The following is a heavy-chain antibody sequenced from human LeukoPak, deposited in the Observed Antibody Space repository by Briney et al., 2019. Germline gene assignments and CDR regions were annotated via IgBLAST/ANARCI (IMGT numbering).Heavy chain of an antibody. D-gene: IGHD2-2*02. CDR1: GFTFSSYA. CDR3: ARDAVPNCSSTSCYTWRL. CDR2: ISSNGGST. Sequence: GGSLRLSCAASGFTFSSYAMHWVRQAPGKGLEYVSAISSNGGSTYYANSVKGRFTISRDNSKNTLYLQMGSLRAEDMAVYYCARDAVPNCSSTSCYTWRLWGQGTLVTVSS. V-gene: IGHV3-64*01. J-gene: IGHJ1*01.